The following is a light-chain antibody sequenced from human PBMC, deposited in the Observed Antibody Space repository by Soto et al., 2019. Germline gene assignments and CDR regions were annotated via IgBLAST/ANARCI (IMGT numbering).Light chain of an antibody. J-gene: IGLJ2*01. CDR2: SNN. Sequence: QSVLTQPPSASGTPGQRVTISCSGSSSNIGSNTVNWYQQLPGTAPKLLIYSNNQRPSGVPDRFSGSKSGTSASLAISGLQSEDEADYYCSECDDSVNCHVVFGGGTKVTVL. CDR1: SSNIGSNT. CDR3: SECDDSVNCHVV. V-gene: IGLV1-44*01.